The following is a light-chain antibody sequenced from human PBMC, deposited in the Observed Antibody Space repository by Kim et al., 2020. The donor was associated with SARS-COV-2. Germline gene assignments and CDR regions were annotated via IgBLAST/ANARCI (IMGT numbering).Light chain of an antibody. CDR1: QSVSSY. Sequence: LSVSPGERATLSCRASQSVSSYLAWYQQKPGQAPRLLIYDASNRATGIPARFSGSGSGTDFTLTISSLEPEDFAVYYCQQRSNWYSFGQGTKLEI. V-gene: IGKV3-11*01. CDR3: QQRSNWYS. J-gene: IGKJ2*03. CDR2: DAS.